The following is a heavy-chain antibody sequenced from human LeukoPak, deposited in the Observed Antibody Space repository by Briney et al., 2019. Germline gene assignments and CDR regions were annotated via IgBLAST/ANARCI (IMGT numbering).Heavy chain of an antibody. D-gene: IGHD3-3*02. V-gene: IGHV4-34*01. J-gene: IGHJ4*02. CDR1: GGSFSGYY. CDR2: INHSGST. Sequence: SETLSLTCAVYGGSFSGYYWSWIRQPPGKGLEWIGEINHSGSTNYNPSLKSRVTISVDTSKNQFSLKLSSVTAADTAVYYCSRFSTGPGYWGQGTLVTVSS. CDR3: SRFSTGPGY.